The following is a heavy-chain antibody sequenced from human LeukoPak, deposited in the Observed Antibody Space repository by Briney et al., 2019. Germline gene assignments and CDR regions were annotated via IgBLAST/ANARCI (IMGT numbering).Heavy chain of an antibody. Sequence: GGSLRLSCAASGFTFNIYSMNWVRQTRGKGLEWVSYISDTSGTIYYADSVKGRFTISRDNAKKSLFLEMTGLRAEDTAVYYCAKSQEWEPPHWNDYWGQGTLVTVSS. CDR1: GFTFNIYS. CDR3: AKSQEWEPPHWNDY. V-gene: IGHV3-48*01. CDR2: ISDTSGTI. D-gene: IGHD1-26*01. J-gene: IGHJ4*02.